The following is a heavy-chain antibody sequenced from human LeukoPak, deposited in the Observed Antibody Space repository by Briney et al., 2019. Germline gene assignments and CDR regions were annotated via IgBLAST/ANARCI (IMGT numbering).Heavy chain of an antibody. CDR1: GYTLTELS. J-gene: IGHJ5*02. CDR2: FDPEDGET. CDR3: ATRPPQLGWELLYDWFDP. V-gene: IGHV1-24*01. D-gene: IGHD1-26*01. Sequence: GASVKVSCKVSGYTLTELSMHWVRQAPGKGLEWMGGFDPEDGETIYAQKFQGRVTMTEDTSTDTAYMELSSLRSEDTAVYYCATRPPQLGWELLYDWFDPWGQGTLVTVSS.